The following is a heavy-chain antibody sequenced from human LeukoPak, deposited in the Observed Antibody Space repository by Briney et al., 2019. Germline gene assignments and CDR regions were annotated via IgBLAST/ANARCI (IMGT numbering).Heavy chain of an antibody. J-gene: IGHJ5*02. CDR3: ATNKTKMAAAGFFDP. D-gene: IGHD5-24*01. CDR1: GVTISSRNYD. Sequence: PSETLSLNCTVSGVTISSRNYDWAWIRQPPVKGLEWIGSVFSSGCTYYRPSRRSRVSISVDASKNRVFLTQNSVTAADMAMYYCATNKTKMAAAGFFDPWGERTFVTVSS. V-gene: IGHV4-39*01. CDR2: VFSSGCT.